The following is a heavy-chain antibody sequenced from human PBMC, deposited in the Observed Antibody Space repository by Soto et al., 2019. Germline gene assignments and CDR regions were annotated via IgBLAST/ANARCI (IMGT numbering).Heavy chain of an antibody. J-gene: IGHJ4*02. D-gene: IGHD5-18*01. CDR2: IIPIFGTA. Sequence: SVKVSCKASGGTFSSYAISWVRQAPGQGLEWMGGIIPIFGTANYAQKFQGRVTITADESTSTAYMELSSLRSEDTAVYYCARRGLTVMDAYYFDYWGQGTLVTVSS. V-gene: IGHV1-69*13. CDR3: ARRGLTVMDAYYFDY. CDR1: GGTFSSYA.